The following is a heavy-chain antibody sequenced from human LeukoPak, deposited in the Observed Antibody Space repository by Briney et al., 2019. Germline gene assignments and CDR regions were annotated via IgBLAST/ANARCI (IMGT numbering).Heavy chain of an antibody. V-gene: IGHV3-48*03. CDR1: GFTFSSYE. CDR3: ARDYGPTYYYYYGMDV. D-gene: IGHD4-17*01. J-gene: IGHJ6*02. CDR2: ISSRGSTI. Sequence: GGSLRLSCAASGFTFSSYEMNWVRQAPGKGLEWVSYISSRGSTIYYADSVKGRFTISRDNAKNSLYLQMNSLRAEDTAVYYCARDYGPTYYYYYGMDVWGQGTTVTVSS.